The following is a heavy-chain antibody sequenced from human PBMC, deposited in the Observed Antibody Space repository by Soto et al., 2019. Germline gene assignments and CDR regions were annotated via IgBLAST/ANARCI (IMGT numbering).Heavy chain of an antibody. CDR1: GASVSSGGYY. CDR3: ARAGSLFYYDSSGYYYFDY. Sequence: PSETLSLTCSVSGASVSSGGYYWTRIRQLPGKGLEWIGYIYYSGSTYYNPSLKSRVTISVDTSKNQFSLKLSSVTAADTAVYYCARAGSLFYYDSSGYYYFDYWGQGTLVTVSS. D-gene: IGHD3-22*01. V-gene: IGHV4-30-4*01. CDR2: IYYSGST. J-gene: IGHJ4*02.